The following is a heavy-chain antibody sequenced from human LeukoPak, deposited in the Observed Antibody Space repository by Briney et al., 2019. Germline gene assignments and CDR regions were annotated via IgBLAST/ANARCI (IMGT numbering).Heavy chain of an antibody. Sequence: SETLSLTCTVSGGSISSYYWSWIRQPPGKGLEWIGYIYYSGSTNYNPSLKSRVTISVDTSKNQFSLKLSSVTAADTAVYYCARGRYSGYDSFDYWGQGTLVTVSS. J-gene: IGHJ4*02. V-gene: IGHV4-59*01. CDR2: IYYSGST. CDR3: ARGRYSGYDSFDY. D-gene: IGHD5-12*01. CDR1: GGSISSYY.